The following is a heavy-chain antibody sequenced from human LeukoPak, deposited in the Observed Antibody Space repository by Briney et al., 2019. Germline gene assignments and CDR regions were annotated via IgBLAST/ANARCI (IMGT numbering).Heavy chain of an antibody. CDR3: AKGLFGGYSGYAHEAFDI. Sequence: SGGSLRLSCAASGFTFSSYGMHWVRQAPGKGLEWVAVISYDGSNKYYADSVKGRFTISRDNSKNTLYLQMNSLRAEDTAVYYCAKGLFGGYSGYAHEAFDIWGQGTMVTVSS. D-gene: IGHD5-12*01. J-gene: IGHJ3*02. CDR1: GFTFSSYG. V-gene: IGHV3-30*18. CDR2: ISYDGSNK.